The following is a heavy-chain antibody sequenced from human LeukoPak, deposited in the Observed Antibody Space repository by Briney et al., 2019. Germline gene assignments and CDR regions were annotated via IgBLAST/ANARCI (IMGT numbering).Heavy chain of an antibody. CDR2: IYYSGST. V-gene: IGHV4-59*01. CDR3: ARESSGWYDQYFQH. Sequence: SETLSLTCTVSGGSISSYYWSRIRQPPGKGLEWIGYIYYSGSTNYNPSLKSRVTISVDTSKNQFSLKLSSVTAADTAVYYCARESSGWYDQYFQHWGQGTLVTVSS. J-gene: IGHJ1*01. CDR1: GGSISSYY. D-gene: IGHD6-19*01.